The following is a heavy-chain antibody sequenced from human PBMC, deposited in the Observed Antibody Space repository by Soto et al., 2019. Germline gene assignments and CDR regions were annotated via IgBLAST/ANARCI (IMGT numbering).Heavy chain of an antibody. CDR3: ARDDYVWGSYRRNNWFDP. J-gene: IGHJ5*02. CDR2: IYHSGST. D-gene: IGHD3-16*02. CDR1: GYSISSGYY. V-gene: IGHV4-38-2*02. Sequence: SETLSLTCAVSGYSISSGYYWGWIQQPPGKGLEWIWSIYHSGSTYYNPSLKSRVTISVDTSKNQFSLKLSSVTAADTAVYYCARDDYVWGSYRRNNWFDPWGQGTLVTVSS.